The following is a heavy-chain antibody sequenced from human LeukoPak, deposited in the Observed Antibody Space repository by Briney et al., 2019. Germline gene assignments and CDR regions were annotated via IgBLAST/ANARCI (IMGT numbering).Heavy chain of an antibody. J-gene: IGHJ4*02. CDR2: IYYSGST. CDR3: AREARITMIVVVINTFDY. Sequence: SETLSLTCAVYGGSFSGYYWSWIRQPPGKGLEWIGSIYYSGSTYYNPSLKSRVTISVDTSKNQFSLKLSSVTAADTAVYYCAREARITMIVVVINTFDYWGQGTLVTVSS. CDR1: GGSFSGYY. V-gene: IGHV4-34*01. D-gene: IGHD3-22*01.